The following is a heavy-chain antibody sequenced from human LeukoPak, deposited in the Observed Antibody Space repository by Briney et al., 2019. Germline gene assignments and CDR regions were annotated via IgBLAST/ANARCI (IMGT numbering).Heavy chain of an antibody. CDR2: ISTSGLST. D-gene: IGHD5-18*01. Sequence: PGGSLRLSCAASGFAFGDYSMSWVRQAPGKGLEWVSYISTSGLSTYYADSVKGRFTISRDNAKNSLYLQTNGLRAEDTAVYYCARDPTPSQLWFRGTFDYWGQGALVTVSS. J-gene: IGHJ4*02. CDR3: ARDPTPSQLWFRGTFDY. V-gene: IGHV3-48*01. CDR1: GFAFGDYS.